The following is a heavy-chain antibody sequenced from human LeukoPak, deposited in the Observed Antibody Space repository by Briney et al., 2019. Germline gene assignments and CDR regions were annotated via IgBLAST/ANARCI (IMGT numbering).Heavy chain of an antibody. CDR1: GFTFSSFS. Sequence: GGSLRLSCAASGFTFSSFSMNRVRQAPRKGLKWVSSISSSSSYIYYADSMKGRFTISRDNAKNSLYLQMNSLRAEDTAVYYCARGTLSRFDYWGQGTLVTVSS. CDR2: ISSSSSYI. V-gene: IGHV3-21*01. J-gene: IGHJ4*02. CDR3: ARGTLSRFDY.